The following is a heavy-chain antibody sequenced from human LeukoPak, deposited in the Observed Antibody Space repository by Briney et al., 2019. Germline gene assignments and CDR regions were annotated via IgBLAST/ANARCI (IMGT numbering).Heavy chain of an antibody. CDR2: VNPNGGAT. CDR1: GYTFTDHF. CDR3: ARGPRDSSSWYEPSFYPFDY. Sequence: GASVKVSCKTSGYTFTDHFMHWVRQAPGQGLEWMGWVNPNGGATNYAQKFQGRVTMTRDTSISTAYLELSRLRSDDTAVYYCARGPRDSSSWYEPSFYPFDYWGQGTLVTVSS. D-gene: IGHD6-13*01. J-gene: IGHJ4*02. V-gene: IGHV1-2*02.